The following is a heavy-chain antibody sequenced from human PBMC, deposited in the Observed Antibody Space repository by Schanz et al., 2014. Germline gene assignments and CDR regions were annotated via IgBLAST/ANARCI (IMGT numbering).Heavy chain of an antibody. CDR2: INTGVNT. CDR3: ARGLIAAAGGAFDY. CDR1: GFTFSSYA. J-gene: IGHJ4*02. D-gene: IGHD6-13*01. Sequence: EVQLLESGGGLVQPGGSLRLSCAASGFTFSSYAMSWVRQAPGKGLEWVSAINTGVNTYYADSVRGRFTMSRDNSKNTLYLQMNSLRAGDAAVYYCARGLIAAAGGAFDYWGQGPLVAVSA. V-gene: IGHV3-23*01.